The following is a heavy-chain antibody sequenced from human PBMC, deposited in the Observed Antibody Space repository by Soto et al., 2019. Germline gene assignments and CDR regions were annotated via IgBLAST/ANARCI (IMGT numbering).Heavy chain of an antibody. Sequence: SETLSFTCAVCGGSFSGYYWSWSRQPPGKGPEWIGEINHSGSTNYNPSLKSRVTISVDTSKNQFSLKLSSVTAADTAVYYCARGRGQQFLLRDYRSFSGMDFWGESLTVTVSS. CDR2: INHSGST. J-gene: IGHJ6*04. CDR3: ARGRGQQFLLRDYRSFSGMDF. V-gene: IGHV4-34*01. D-gene: IGHD6-13*01. CDR1: GGSFSGYY.